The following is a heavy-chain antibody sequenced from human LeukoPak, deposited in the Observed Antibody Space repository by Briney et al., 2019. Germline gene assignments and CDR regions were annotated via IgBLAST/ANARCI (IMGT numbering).Heavy chain of an antibody. V-gene: IGHV3-72*01. CDR1: GFSFSDHY. CDR2: SRNKANSYTT. CDR3: VRTNMVGSLAHAFDI. D-gene: IGHD1-26*01. J-gene: IGHJ3*02. Sequence: GGSLRLSCAASGFSFSDHYMDWVRQAPGKGLEWVGRSRNKANSYTTEYAASVKGRFAISRDDSKNSLYLQMNNLEAEDTAVHYCVRTNMVGSLAHAFDIWGQGTMVTVSS.